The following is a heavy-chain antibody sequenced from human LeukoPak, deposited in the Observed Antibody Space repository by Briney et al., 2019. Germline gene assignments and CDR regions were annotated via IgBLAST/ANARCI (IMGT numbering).Heavy chain of an antibody. D-gene: IGHD6-19*01. V-gene: IGHV3-23*01. CDR3: ARVKYSSGWYADY. CDR1: GFTFSSYA. Sequence: GGSLRLSCAASGFTFSSYAMSWVRQAPGKGLEWVSAISGSGGSTYYADSVKGRFTISRDNSKNTLYLQMNSLRAEDTAVYYCARVKYSSGWYADYWGQGTLVTVSS. J-gene: IGHJ4*02. CDR2: ISGSGGST.